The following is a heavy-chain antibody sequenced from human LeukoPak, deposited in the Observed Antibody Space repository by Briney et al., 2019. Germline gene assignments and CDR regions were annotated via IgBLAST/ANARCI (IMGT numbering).Heavy chain of an antibody. CDR2: ISGSGGST. CDR1: GFTFSSYG. D-gene: IGHD4-23*01. CDR3: ARDPDYGGNVWFDP. Sequence: GGSLRLSCAASGFTFSSYGMSWVRQAPGKGLEWVSAISGSGGSTYYADSVKGRFTISRDNSKNMLFLQMNSLRAEDTAVYYCARDPDYGGNVWFDPWGQGTLVTVSS. J-gene: IGHJ5*02. V-gene: IGHV3-23*01.